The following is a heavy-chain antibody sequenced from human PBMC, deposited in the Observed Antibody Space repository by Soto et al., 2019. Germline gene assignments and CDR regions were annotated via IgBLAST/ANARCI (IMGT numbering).Heavy chain of an antibody. V-gene: IGHV3-74*01. D-gene: IGHD4-17*01. J-gene: IGHJ5*01. Sequence: PGGSLRLSCATSGFTFSSYWMHWVRQAPGKGLVWVSRIDSDGTSTTYADSVKGRFTISRDNAKNTLYLRMNSLRAEDTAVYYCARDHYGDYDSWGQGTLVTVSS. CDR3: ARDHYGDYDS. CDR1: GFTFSSYW. CDR2: IDSDGTST.